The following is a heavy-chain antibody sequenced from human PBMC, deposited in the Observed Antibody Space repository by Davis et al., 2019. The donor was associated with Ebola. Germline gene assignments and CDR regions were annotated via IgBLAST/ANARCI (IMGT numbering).Heavy chain of an antibody. CDR3: ATSGVRGLITTGQLDY. V-gene: IGHV4-31*03. J-gene: IGHJ4*02. D-gene: IGHD3-10*01. Sequence: PSETLSLTCSVSGGSISTGNYYWTWIRQHPGKGLEWIGYIYTSGTIYYNPSLKSRLTISVDTSKNQFSLKLTSVTAADTAVYYCATSGVRGLITTGQLDYWGQGTLVTVSS. CDR1: GGSISTGNYY. CDR2: IYTSGTI.